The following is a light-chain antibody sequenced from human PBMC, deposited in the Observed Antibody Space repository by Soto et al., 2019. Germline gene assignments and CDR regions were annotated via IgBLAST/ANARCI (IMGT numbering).Light chain of an antibody. CDR3: QQYNSYGT. CDR2: DAS. J-gene: IGKJ3*01. Sequence: DIQMTQSPSTLSASVGDRVTITCRASKSISSWLAWYQQKPGKAPKLLIYDASSLESGVPSRFSGSGYGTEFTLTISSLQSDDFATYCCQQYNSYGTFGRGTKVDIK. CDR1: KSISSW. V-gene: IGKV1-5*01.